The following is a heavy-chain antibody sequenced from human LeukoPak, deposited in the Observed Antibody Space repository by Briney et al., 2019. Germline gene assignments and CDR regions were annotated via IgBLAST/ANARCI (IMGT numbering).Heavy chain of an antibody. D-gene: IGHD3-22*01. V-gene: IGHV1-2*02. CDR2: VNPNSGDT. Sequence: ASVKVSCKASGYTFTGYYMHWVRQAPGQGLEWMGWVNPNSGDTNYAQKFQGRVTMTRDTSISTAYMDLSRLRSDDTAVYYCARASTPSHGGSGYYYGGNDAFDIWGQGTMVTVSS. J-gene: IGHJ3*02. CDR1: GYTFTGYY. CDR3: ARASTPSHGGSGYYYGGNDAFDI.